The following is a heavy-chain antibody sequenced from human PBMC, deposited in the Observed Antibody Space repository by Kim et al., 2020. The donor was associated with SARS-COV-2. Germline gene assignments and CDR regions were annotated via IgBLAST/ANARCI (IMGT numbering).Heavy chain of an antibody. CDR3: ASSSHYYYCDWRAFDI. D-gene: IGHD3-10*01. Sequence: GGSLRLSCAASGFTFSSYGMHWVRQAPGKGLEWVAVIWYDGSHKYYADSVKGRFTISRNNSKNTLYLQMNSLRAEDTAVYYCASSSHYYYCDWRAFDIWGQGTMVTVSS. CDR2: IWYDGSHK. V-gene: IGHV3-33*01. J-gene: IGHJ3*02. CDR1: GFTFSSYG.